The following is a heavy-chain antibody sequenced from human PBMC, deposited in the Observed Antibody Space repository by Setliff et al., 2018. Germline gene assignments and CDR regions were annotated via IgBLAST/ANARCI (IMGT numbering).Heavy chain of an antibody. CDR3: VKASSDLSMAYFDL. CDR2: IRYNGDYDGDKK. J-gene: IGHJ4*02. D-gene: IGHD3-16*02. CDR1: GFTFAMYG. Sequence: GGSLRLSCAASGFTFAMYGMHWVRQAPGKGLEWVTFIRYNGDYDGDKKYYADSVKGRFTISRGDSRDTVFLQMNNVRTEDTAVYYCVKASSDLSMAYFDLWGQGTLVTVSS. V-gene: IGHV3-30*02.